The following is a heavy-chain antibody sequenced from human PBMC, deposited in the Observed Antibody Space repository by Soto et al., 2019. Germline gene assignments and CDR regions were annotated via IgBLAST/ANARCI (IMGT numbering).Heavy chain of an antibody. CDR3: AKDRHHGSGFYADSYLVY. J-gene: IGHJ4*02. CDR1: GFTFNSYA. CDR2: ISGSGGTT. D-gene: IGHD3-10*01. V-gene: IGHV3-23*01. Sequence: EVQLLESGGGLVQPGGSLRLSCGGSGFTFNSYAMTWVRQAPGQGLEWVSAISGSGGTTYYANSVTGRFTISRDQAKDTIYLQMNRLRDEDSSIYYCAKDRHHGSGFYADSYLVYWGQGTLVTVSS.